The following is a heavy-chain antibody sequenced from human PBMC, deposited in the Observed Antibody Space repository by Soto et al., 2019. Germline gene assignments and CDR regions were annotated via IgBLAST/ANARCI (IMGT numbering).Heavy chain of an antibody. CDR1: GGSFSGYY. CDR3: ARAVRDIVVVVAAAVIYYFDY. V-gene: IGHV4-34*01. D-gene: IGHD2-15*01. J-gene: IGHJ4*02. Sequence: QVQLQQWGAGLLKPSETLSLTCAVYGGSFSGYYWSWIRQPPGKGLEWIGEINHSGSTHYNPSLKRLVTISVDTSTNQFSLTLSAVTAADTAVYYCARAVRDIVVVVAAAVIYYFDYWGQGTLVTVSS. CDR2: INHSGST.